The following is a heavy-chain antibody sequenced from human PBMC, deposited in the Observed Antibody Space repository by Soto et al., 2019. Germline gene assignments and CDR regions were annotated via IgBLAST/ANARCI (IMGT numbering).Heavy chain of an antibody. CDR1: GGSISSNHW. V-gene: IGHV4-4*02. CDR2: IYHSGSS. CDR3: VRKDFYDRRFDS. Sequence: QVQLQESGPGLVKPSGTLSLTCAVSGGSISSNHWWTWARQPPGKGLEWIGEIYHSGSSNYNPSLKSRVTISVDKPKNQFSLNLSSVTAADTAVYYCVRKDFYDRRFDSWGQGTLVTVSS. J-gene: IGHJ4*02. D-gene: IGHD3-22*01.